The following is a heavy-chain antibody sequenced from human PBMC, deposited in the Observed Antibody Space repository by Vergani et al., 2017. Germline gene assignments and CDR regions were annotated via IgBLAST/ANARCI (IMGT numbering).Heavy chain of an antibody. CDR1: GYTFTGYY. Sequence: QVQLVQSGAEVKKPGASVKVSCKASGYTFTGYYMHWVRQAPGQGLEWMGWINPNSGGTNYAQKFQGRVTMTRDTSISTAYMELSRLRSDDTAVYYCARGKGSVYCSSTSCPRGAFDIWGQGTMVTVSS. V-gene: IGHV1-2*02. D-gene: IGHD2-2*01. J-gene: IGHJ3*02. CDR3: ARGKGSVYCSSTSCPRGAFDI. CDR2: INPNSGGT.